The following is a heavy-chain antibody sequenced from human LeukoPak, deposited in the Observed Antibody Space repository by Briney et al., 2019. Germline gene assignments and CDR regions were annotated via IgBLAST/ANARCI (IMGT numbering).Heavy chain of an antibody. CDR1: GFTFTSYG. CDR2: IRYHGSNQ. CDR3: ARDLGMGTRIDY. Sequence: GGSMRLSCAASGFTFTSYGMHWVRQAPGKGLEWVAFIRYHGSNQYYTDSVKGRFTISRDNSQNTLSLQMNSLRTEDTAMYFCARDLGMGTRIDYWGQGTLLTVSS. D-gene: IGHD1/OR15-1a*01. V-gene: IGHV3-30*02. J-gene: IGHJ4*02.